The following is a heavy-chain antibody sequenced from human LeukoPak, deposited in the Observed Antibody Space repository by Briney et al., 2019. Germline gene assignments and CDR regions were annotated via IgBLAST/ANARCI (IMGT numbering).Heavy chain of an antibody. CDR2: IYYSGST. J-gene: IGHJ5*02. CDR3: ARRFLTIDNWFDP. V-gene: IGHV4-39*01. CDR1: GGSISSSSHY. D-gene: IGHD3-3*01. Sequence: SETLSLTCTVSGGSISSSSHYWGWIRQPPGKGLEWIGSIYYSGSTYYNPSLKSRVTKSVDTSKNQFSLKLSSVTAADTAVYYCARRFLTIDNWFDPWGQGTLVTVSS.